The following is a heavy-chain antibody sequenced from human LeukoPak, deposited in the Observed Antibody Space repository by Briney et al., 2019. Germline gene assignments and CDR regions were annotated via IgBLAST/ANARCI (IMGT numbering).Heavy chain of an antibody. CDR2: INPNSGGT. D-gene: IGHD6-13*01. V-gene: IGHV1-2*02. CDR1: GYTFTGYY. Sequence: EASVKVSCKASGYTFTGYYMHWVRQAPGQGLEWMGWINPNSGGTNYAQKFQGRVTMTRDTSISTAYMDLSRLRSDDTAVYYCARGMIAAAGTGAFDIWGQGTMVTVSS. J-gene: IGHJ3*02. CDR3: ARGMIAAAGTGAFDI.